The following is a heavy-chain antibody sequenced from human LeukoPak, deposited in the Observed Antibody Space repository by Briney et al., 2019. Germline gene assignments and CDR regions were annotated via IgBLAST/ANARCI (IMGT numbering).Heavy chain of an antibody. Sequence: ASVKVSCKASGYTFTSYYMHWVRQAPGQGLEWMGIINPSGGSTSYAQKFQGRVTMTEDTSTDTAYMELSSLRSEDTAVYYCATLLGWFGSSNWFDPWGQGTLVTVSS. CDR1: GYTFTSYY. V-gene: IGHV1-46*01. J-gene: IGHJ5*02. D-gene: IGHD3-10*01. CDR3: ATLLGWFGSSNWFDP. CDR2: INPSGGST.